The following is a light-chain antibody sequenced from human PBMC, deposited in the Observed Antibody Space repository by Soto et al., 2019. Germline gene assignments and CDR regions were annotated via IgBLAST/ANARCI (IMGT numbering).Light chain of an antibody. CDR1: QSIDTW. CDR2: KAS. CDR3: LHCNSYSLWT. J-gene: IGKJ1*01. V-gene: IGKV1-5*03. Sequence: DIQMTRSPSTLSASVGDRVTITCRASQSIDTWLAWYQHKPGKAPKLLIYKASTLESGVPSRFSGSGSGTEFTLTISSLQPDDFATYYCLHCNSYSLWTFGRGTKVDIK.